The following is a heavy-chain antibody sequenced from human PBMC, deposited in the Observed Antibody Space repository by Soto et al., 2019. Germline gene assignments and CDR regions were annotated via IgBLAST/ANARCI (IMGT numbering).Heavy chain of an antibody. CDR3: ARSPDSGDYVDY. CDR1: GGSVSSDSYY. Sequence: QVQLQESGPRLVQPSETLSLTCSVSGGSVSSDSYYWSWIRQPQGAGLEWVGYIYFSGTTNYNPFLESRVTILVDSSKNQFSLNLSSVTAADTAVYYCARSPDSGDYVDYWGQGTLVAVSS. CDR2: IYFSGTT. J-gene: IGHJ4*02. V-gene: IGHV4-61*01. D-gene: IGHD4-17*01.